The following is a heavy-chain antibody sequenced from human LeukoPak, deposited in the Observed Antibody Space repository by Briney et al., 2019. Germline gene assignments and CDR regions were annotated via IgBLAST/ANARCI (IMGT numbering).Heavy chain of an antibody. CDR1: GFTFSSYA. D-gene: IGHD1-26*01. Sequence: PGVSLRLSCAASGFTFSSYAKSWVRQAPGKGLEWVSAISGSGGSTYYADSVKGRFTISRDNSKNTLYLQMNSLRAEDTAVYYCTKGSHEASAGVYWGQGTLVTVSS. CDR2: ISGSGGST. J-gene: IGHJ4*02. V-gene: IGHV3-23*01. CDR3: TKGSHEASAGVY.